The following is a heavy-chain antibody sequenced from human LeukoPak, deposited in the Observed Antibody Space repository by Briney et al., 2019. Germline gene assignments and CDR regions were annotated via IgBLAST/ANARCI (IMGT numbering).Heavy chain of an antibody. CDR2: INPSGGST. J-gene: IGHJ4*02. CDR1: GYTFTSYA. CDR3: AREAAAGTRIDY. Sequence: GASVKVSCKASGYTFTSYAMHWVRQAPGQGLEWMGIINPSGGSTSYAQKFQGRVTMTRDTSTSTVYMELSSLRSEDTAAYYCAREAAAGTRIDYWGQGTLVAVSS. D-gene: IGHD6-13*01. V-gene: IGHV1-46*01.